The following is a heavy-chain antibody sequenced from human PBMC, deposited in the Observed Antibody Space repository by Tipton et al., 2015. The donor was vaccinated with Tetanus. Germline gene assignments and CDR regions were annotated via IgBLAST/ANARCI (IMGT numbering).Heavy chain of an antibody. CDR1: GGSITSSPFF. V-gene: IGHV4-31*03. J-gene: IGHJ5*02. CDR3: ARDQGGGRVVRLNWFDP. D-gene: IGHD6-6*01. Sequence: TLSLTCSVSGGSITSSPFFWNWIRQQPGKGPEWIGYIYYRGSTFYNPSFESRVTISVDTAKNQFSLKMNSVTAADTAVYYCARDQGGGRVVRLNWFDPWGQGMLVTVSS. CDR2: IYYRGST.